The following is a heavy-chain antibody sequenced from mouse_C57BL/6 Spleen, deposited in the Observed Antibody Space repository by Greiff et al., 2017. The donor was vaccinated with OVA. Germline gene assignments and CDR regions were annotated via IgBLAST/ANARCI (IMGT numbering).Heavy chain of an antibody. Sequence: VQLQQSGAELVRPGASVTLSCKASGYTFTDYEMHWVKQTPVHGLEWIGAIDPETGGTAYNQKFKGKAILTADKSSSTAYMELRSLTSEDSAVYYCTRRIRPYYFDYWGQGTTLTVSS. CDR3: TRRIRPYYFDY. D-gene: IGHD3-2*02. J-gene: IGHJ2*01. CDR1: GYTFTDYE. V-gene: IGHV1-15*01. CDR2: IDPETGGT.